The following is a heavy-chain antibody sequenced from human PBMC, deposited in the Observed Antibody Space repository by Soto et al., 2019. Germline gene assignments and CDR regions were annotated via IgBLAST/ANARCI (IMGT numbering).Heavy chain of an antibody. CDR2: IYWDDDK. Sequence: QITLKESGPTLVKPTQTLTLTCTFSGFSLTTRGVGVGWIRQPPGKALECLALIYWDDDKRYSPSLQSRLSTTKDTSKNQVVLTMTNVDPVDTATYYCAHIPNYYQYDWFAPWGQGTLVSVSS. CDR1: GFSLTTRGVG. CDR3: AHIPNYYQYDWFAP. V-gene: IGHV2-5*02. J-gene: IGHJ5*02. D-gene: IGHD3-16*01.